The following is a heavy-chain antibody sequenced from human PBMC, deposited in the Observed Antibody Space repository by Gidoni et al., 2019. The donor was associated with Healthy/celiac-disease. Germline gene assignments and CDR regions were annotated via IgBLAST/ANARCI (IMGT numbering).Heavy chain of an antibody. CDR1: GGSISSGGYS. CDR3: ASADPKWKYFQH. J-gene: IGHJ1*01. D-gene: IGHD1-26*01. Sequence: QLQLQESGSGLVKPSQTLSLTCAVSGGSISSGGYSWSWIRQPPGKGLEWMGYIYHSGSTYYNPSLKSRVTISVDRSKNQFSLKLSSVTAADTAVYYCASADPKWKYFQHWGQGTLVTVSS. CDR2: IYHSGST. V-gene: IGHV4-30-2*01.